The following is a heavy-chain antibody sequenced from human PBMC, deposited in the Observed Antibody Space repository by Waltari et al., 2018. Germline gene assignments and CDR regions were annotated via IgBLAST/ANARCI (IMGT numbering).Heavy chain of an antibody. Sequence: EVQLVESGGGLVQPGGSLRLSCSASGFTFSIYSMTWVRQAPGKGLEYVSAISPNGDSTYYADCVKGRFTISRDNSKNTVFLQMSSLRAEDTAVYYCVKRWSSSDVDYWGQGTLVTVSS. J-gene: IGHJ4*02. CDR2: ISPNGDST. CDR3: VKRWSSSDVDY. D-gene: IGHD2-15*01. V-gene: IGHV3-64D*06. CDR1: GFTFSIYS.